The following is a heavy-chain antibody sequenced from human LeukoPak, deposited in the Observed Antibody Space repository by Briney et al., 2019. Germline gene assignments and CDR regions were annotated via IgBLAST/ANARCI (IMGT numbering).Heavy chain of an antibody. Sequence: SETLSLTCTVSGGSISSSSYYWGWIRQPPGKGLEWIGSIYYSGSTYYNPSLKSQVTISVDTSKNQFSLKLSSVTAADTAVYYCARGVSSWYLFDYWGQGTLVTVSS. CDR3: ARGVSSWYLFDY. CDR2: IYYSGST. CDR1: GGSISSSSYY. D-gene: IGHD6-13*01. V-gene: IGHV4-39*07. J-gene: IGHJ4*02.